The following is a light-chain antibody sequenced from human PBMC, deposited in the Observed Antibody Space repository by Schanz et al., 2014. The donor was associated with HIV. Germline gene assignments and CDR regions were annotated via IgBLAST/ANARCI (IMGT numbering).Light chain of an antibody. CDR1: SGDVGSYNY. J-gene: IGLJ1*01. CDR3: CSYTTTSTYV. Sequence: QSALTQPASVSGSPGQSISISCTGTSGDVGSYNYVSWYQQHPGKAPKLMIYEGSKRPSGVSNRFSGSKSGNTASLTISGLQAEDEADYYCCSYTTTSTYVFGAGTKLTVL. CDR2: EGS. V-gene: IGLV2-14*01.